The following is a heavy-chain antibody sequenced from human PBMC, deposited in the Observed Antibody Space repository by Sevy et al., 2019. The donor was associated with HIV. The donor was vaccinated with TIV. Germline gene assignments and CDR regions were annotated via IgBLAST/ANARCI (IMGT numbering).Heavy chain of an antibody. CDR1: GYTFTSYA. CDR2: INTNTGNP. J-gene: IGHJ6*02. V-gene: IGHV7-4-1*02. CDR3: ARDLRYYYGSGSKTVYGMDV. D-gene: IGHD3-10*01. Sequence: ASVKVSCKASGYTFTSYAMNWVRQAPGQGLEWMGWINTNTGNPMYAQGFTGRFVFSLDTSVSTAYLQISSLKAEDTAVYYCARDLRYYYGSGSKTVYGMDVWGQGTTVTVSS.